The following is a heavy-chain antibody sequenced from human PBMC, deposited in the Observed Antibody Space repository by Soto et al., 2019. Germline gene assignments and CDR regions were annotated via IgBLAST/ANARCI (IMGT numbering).Heavy chain of an antibody. CDR1: GYSFTSYW. CDR2: IYAGDSES. Sequence: GESLKISCKGSGYSFTSYWIGWVRQMPGKGLELMGIIYAGDSESRYNPSFQGQVTISVDKSISTAYLQWSSLKASDTAMYYCARHTSDRYGPEYWGQGTLVTVS. V-gene: IGHV5-51*01. D-gene: IGHD5-18*01. J-gene: IGHJ4*02. CDR3: ARHTSDRYGPEY.